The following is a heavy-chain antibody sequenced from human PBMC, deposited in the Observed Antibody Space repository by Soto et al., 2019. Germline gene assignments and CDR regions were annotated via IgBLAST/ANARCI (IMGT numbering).Heavy chain of an antibody. V-gene: IGHV4-39*01. Sequence: SETLSLTGSVSGGSISSFTYYWGWIRQPPGKGLEWIGTVYYNENTYYNPSLKSRVTITVDTAKNQFSLTLRSVTAADTAMYFCARRERYYGSPGWFDPWGPGTLVTVSS. CDR1: GGSISSFTYY. J-gene: IGHJ5*02. D-gene: IGHD3-10*01. CDR2: VYYNENT. CDR3: ARRERYYGSPGWFDP.